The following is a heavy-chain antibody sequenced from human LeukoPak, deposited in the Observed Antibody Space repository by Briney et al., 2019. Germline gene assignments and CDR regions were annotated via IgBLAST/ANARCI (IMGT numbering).Heavy chain of an antibody. CDR2: INPNSGGT. CDR1: GYTFTGYY. V-gene: IGHV1-2*02. Sequence: GASVKVSCKASGYTFTGYYMHWVRQAPGQGLEWMGWINPNSGGTKYAQKFQGRVTMTRDTSISTAYMELSRLSSDDTAVYYCARDLRGYTYGYDYWGQGTLVTVSS. CDR3: ARDLRGYTYGYDY. J-gene: IGHJ4*02. D-gene: IGHD5-18*01.